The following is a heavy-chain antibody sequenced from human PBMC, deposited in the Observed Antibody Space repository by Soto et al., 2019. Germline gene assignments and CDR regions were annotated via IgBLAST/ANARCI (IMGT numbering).Heavy chain of an antibody. D-gene: IGHD2-21*01. J-gene: IGHJ4*02. CDR2: IMPVLGAA. CDR3: AREEGTTGVIRFFDS. Sequence: QVQLVQSGAEVKRPGSSVKVSCKTSGGTFRSYGISWVRQAPGQGLECMGGIMPVLGAAHYPQKFQGRVTLTADESTSTAYMELSRLRSEDTALYYCAREEGTTGVIRFFDSWGQGTLLTVSS. V-gene: IGHV1-69*01. CDR1: GGTFRSYG.